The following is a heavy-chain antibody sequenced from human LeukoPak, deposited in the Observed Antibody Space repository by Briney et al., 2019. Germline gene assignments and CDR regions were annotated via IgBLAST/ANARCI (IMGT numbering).Heavy chain of an antibody. CDR3: ARAGGSGIIYYYYYYMDV. V-gene: IGHV4-39*07. J-gene: IGHJ6*03. CDR1: GGSISSSSYY. CDR2: IYYSGST. Sequence: PSETLSLTCTVSGGSISSSSYYWGWIRQPPGKGLEWIGSIYYSGSTYYNPSLKSRVTISVDTSKNQFSLKLSSVTAADMAVYYCARAGGSGIIYYYYYYMDVWGKGTTVTVSS. D-gene: IGHD3-10*01.